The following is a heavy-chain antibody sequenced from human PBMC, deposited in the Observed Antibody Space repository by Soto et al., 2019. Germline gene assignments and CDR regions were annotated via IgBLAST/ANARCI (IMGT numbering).Heavy chain of an antibody. CDR1: GFTFSSYW. Sequence: GGSLRLSCAASGFTFSSYWVHWVRQAPGKGLVWVSRINSDGSSTSYADSVKGRFTISRDNAKNTVYMEMNSLRAEDTAVYYCARALRSSGWSDIDYWGQGTLVTVSS. J-gene: IGHJ4*02. V-gene: IGHV3-74*01. CDR2: INSDGSST. D-gene: IGHD6-19*01. CDR3: ARALRSSGWSDIDY.